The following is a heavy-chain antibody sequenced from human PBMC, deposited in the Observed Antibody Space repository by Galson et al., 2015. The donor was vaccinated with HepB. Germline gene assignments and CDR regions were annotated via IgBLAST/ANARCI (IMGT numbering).Heavy chain of an antibody. CDR1: GGSISSSSYY. J-gene: IGHJ4*02. V-gene: IGHV4-39*01. D-gene: IGHD6-19*01. CDR3: ARQYSSGWYEAQYYFDY. Sequence: LSLTCTVSGGSISSSSYYWGWIRQPPGKGLEWIGSIYYSGSTYYNPSLKSRVTISVDTSKNQFSLKLSSVTAADTAVYYCARQYSSGWYEAQYYFDYWGQGTLVTVPS. CDR2: IYYSGST.